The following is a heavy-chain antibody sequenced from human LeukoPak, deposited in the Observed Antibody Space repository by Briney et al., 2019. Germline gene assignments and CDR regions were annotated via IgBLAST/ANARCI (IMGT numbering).Heavy chain of an antibody. CDR2: IRTTAEGANYA. V-gene: IGHV3-48*02. Sequence: GGSLRLSCAASGFTFNYFSVNWVRQAPGKGLEWVSNIRTTAEGANYAYYADSVKGRVTISRDDAKNTLYLHMNSLRDDDTAVYYCATDQRYAFDYWGQGIPVTVSS. J-gene: IGHJ4*02. CDR1: GFTFNYFS. D-gene: IGHD3-9*01. CDR3: ATDQRYAFDY.